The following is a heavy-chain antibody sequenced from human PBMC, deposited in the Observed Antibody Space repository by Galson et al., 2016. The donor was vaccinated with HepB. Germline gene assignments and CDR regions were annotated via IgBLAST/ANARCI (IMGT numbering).Heavy chain of an antibody. CDR3: SRHHQRSGSGSYHSDFDY. CDR1: GYTFTDYY. V-gene: IGHV1-2*02. CDR2: INPSSGGT. D-gene: IGHD3-10*01. Sequence: SVKVSCKASGYTFTDYYIHWVRQAPGQGLEWMGWINPSSGGTKHVQKFQGRVTMTGDTSINTAYMELTRVRSDDTAVYYCSRHHQRSGSGSYHSDFDYWGQGTLVTVAS. J-gene: IGHJ4*02.